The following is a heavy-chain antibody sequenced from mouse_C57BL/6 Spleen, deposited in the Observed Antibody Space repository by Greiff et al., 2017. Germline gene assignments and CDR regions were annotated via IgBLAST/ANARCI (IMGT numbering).Heavy chain of an antibody. V-gene: IGHV5-4*01. D-gene: IGHD1-1*01. CDR3: ARGYYYGSSFYYFDY. Sequence: EVQWVESGGGLVKPGGSLKLSCAASGFTFSSYAMSWVRQTPEKRLEWVATISDGGSYTYYPDNVKGRFTISRDNAKNNLYLQMSHLKSEDTAMYYCARGYYYGSSFYYFDYWGQGTTLTVSS. J-gene: IGHJ2*01. CDR1: GFTFSSYA. CDR2: ISDGGSYT.